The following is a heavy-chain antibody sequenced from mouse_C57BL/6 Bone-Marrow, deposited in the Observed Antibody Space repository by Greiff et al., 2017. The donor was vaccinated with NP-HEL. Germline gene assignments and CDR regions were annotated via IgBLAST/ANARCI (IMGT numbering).Heavy chain of an antibody. V-gene: IGHV5-15*01. CDR3: ARHPSFAY. CDR2: ISNLAYSI. CDR1: GFTFSDYG. Sequence: DVQLVESGGGLVQPGGSLKLSCAASGFTFSDYGMAWVRQAPRKGPEWVAFISNLAYSIYYADTVTGRFTISRENAKNTLYLEMSSLRSEDTAMYYCARHPSFAYWGQGTLVTVSA. J-gene: IGHJ3*01.